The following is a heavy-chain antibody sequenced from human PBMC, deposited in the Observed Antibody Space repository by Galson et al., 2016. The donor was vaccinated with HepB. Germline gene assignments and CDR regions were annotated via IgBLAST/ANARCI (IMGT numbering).Heavy chain of an antibody. CDR2: IFYSGST. CDR3: VRNVSQPLQPNIAGRTKINWFDP. CDR1: SGSISSTNYY. J-gene: IGHJ5*02. Sequence: SETLSLTCTVSSGSISSTNYYWAWIRQSPGKGLEWIGSIFYSGSTHYNPSFKSRVTMSVDTSKNQFDLSLYSVTAADTAVYYCVRNVSQPLQPNIAGRTKINWFDPWGQGTLVTVSS. V-gene: IGHV4-39*01. D-gene: IGHD6-6*01.